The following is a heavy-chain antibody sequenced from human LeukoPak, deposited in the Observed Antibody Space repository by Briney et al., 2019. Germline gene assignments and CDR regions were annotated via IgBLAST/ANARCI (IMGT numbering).Heavy chain of an antibody. J-gene: IGHJ4*02. Sequence: SETLSLTCTVSGGSISSGDYYWSWIRQPPGKGLEWIGYIYYSGSTYYNPSLKSRVTISVDTSKNQFSLKLSSVTAADTAVYYCARVFVAREGYCSGGSCGNYFDYWGQGTLVTVSS. CDR3: ARVFVAREGYCSGGSCGNYFDY. CDR1: GGSISSGDYY. V-gene: IGHV4-30-4*01. CDR2: IYYSGST. D-gene: IGHD2-15*01.